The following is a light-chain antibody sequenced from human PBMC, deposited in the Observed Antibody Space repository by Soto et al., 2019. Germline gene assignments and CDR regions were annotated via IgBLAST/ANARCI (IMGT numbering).Light chain of an antibody. CDR3: SAYAGRSTSVV. CDR2: EAS. V-gene: IGLV2-23*01. Sequence: QSALTQPASVSGSPGQSITISCTATSSDVGTYNLVSWYQQHPGKAPQLMIYEASKRPSGVSNRFSASKSGNTASLTISGFQAEDEADYYCSAYAGRSTSVVFGGGTKLTVL. CDR1: SSDVGTYNL. J-gene: IGLJ2*01.